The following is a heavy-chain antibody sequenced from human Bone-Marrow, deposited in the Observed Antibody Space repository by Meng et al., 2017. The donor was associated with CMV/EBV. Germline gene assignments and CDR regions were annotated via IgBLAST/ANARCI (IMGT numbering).Heavy chain of an antibody. J-gene: IGHJ6*02. V-gene: IGHV3-20*01. CDR3: ARDVRGATPRYYYGMDV. CDR1: GFTFDDYG. D-gene: IGHD1-26*01. CDR2: INWNGGST. Sequence: GESLKISCAASGFTFDDYGMSWVRQAPGKGLEWVSGINWNGGSTGYADSVKGRFTISRDNAKNSLYLQMNSLRAEDTALYHCARDVRGATPRYYYGMDVWGQGTTVTVSS.